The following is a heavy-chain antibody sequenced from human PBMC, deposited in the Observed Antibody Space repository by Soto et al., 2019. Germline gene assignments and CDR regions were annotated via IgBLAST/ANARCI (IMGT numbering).Heavy chain of an antibody. Sequence: QVQLVQSGAEVKKPGASVKVSCKVSGYTLTELSMHWVRQAPGKGLDWMGGFDPEDGETIYAQKFKGRVTMTEDTSTDTAYMELSSLRSEDTAVYYCATWNDILTGRPFDYWGQGTLVTVSS. J-gene: IGHJ4*02. CDR2: FDPEDGET. CDR1: GYTLTELS. D-gene: IGHD3-9*01. CDR3: ATWNDILTGRPFDY. V-gene: IGHV1-24*01.